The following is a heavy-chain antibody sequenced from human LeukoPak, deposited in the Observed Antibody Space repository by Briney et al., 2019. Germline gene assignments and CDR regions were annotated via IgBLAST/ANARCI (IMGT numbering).Heavy chain of an antibody. D-gene: IGHD2-15*01. Sequence: PGASVKVSCKASGYTFTSCGISWVRQAPGQGLEWMGWISAYNGNTNYAQKLQGRVTMTTDTSTSTAYMELRSLRSDDTAVYYCASSYCSGGSCYVDDAFDIWGQGTMVTVSS. CDR1: GYTFTSCG. J-gene: IGHJ3*02. CDR3: ASSYCSGGSCYVDDAFDI. V-gene: IGHV1-18*01. CDR2: ISAYNGNT.